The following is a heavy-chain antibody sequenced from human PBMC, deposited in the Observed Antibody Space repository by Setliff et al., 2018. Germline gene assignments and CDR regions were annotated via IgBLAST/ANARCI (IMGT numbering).Heavy chain of an antibody. CDR3: AREGVDTRSSTDYRYYMDV. CDR2: TIPIFGST. D-gene: IGHD5-18*01. J-gene: IGHJ6*03. CDR1: GGTFSSYG. Sequence: SVKVSCKASGGTFSSYGISWVRQAPGQALEWMGGTIPIFGSTNCAQKFQDRVTIITDESTSTAYMELRSLRTEDTAVYYCAREGVDTRSSTDYRYYMDVWGKGTTVTVSS. V-gene: IGHV1-69*05.